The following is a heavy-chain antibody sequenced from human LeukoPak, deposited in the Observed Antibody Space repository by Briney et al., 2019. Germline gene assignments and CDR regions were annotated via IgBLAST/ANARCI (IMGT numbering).Heavy chain of an antibody. D-gene: IGHD3-22*01. CDR3: AKGATMIVVVTKADY. CDR2: ISSSSSFI. V-gene: IGHV3-21*04. J-gene: IGHJ4*02. CDR1: GFNFSSYS. Sequence: PGGSLRLSCAGSGFNFSSYSMSWVRQAPWKGLEFVSSISSSSSFIYYADSVKGRFTISRDNAKKSLSLQMNSLRADDTAVYYCAKGATMIVVVTKADYWGQGTLVTVSS.